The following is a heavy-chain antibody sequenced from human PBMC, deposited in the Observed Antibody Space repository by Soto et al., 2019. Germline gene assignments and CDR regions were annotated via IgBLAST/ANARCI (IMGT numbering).Heavy chain of an antibody. CDR2: ISCTTNYI. Sequence: PGGSLRLSCAASGFSFTRYSMNWVRQAPGKGLEWVSSISCTTNYIYYGDSMKGRFTISRDNAKNSLYLEMNSLRAEDTAVYYCARESEDLTSNFDYWGQGTLVTVSS. J-gene: IGHJ4*02. CDR1: GFSFTRYS. V-gene: IGHV3-21*06. CDR3: ARESEDLTSNFDY.